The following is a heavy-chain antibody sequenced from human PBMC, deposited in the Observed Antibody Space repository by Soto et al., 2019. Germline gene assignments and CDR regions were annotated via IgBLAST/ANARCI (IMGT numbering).Heavy chain of an antibody. V-gene: IGHV3-33*01. CDR2: IWYDGSNK. Sequence: GGSLRLSCAASGVTFSSYGMHWVRKAPGKGLEWVAVIWYDGSNKYYADSVKGRFTISRDNSKNTLYLQMNSLRAEDTAVYYCAREGSYDEYYYYYGMDVWGQGTTVTVSS. CDR3: AREGSYDEYYYYYGMDV. J-gene: IGHJ6*02. CDR1: GVTFSSYG. D-gene: IGHD3-22*01.